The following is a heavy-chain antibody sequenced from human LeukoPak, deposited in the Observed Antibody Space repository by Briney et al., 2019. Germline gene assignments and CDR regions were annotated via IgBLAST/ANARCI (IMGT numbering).Heavy chain of an antibody. CDR1: GFTFSSYA. D-gene: IGHD6-6*01. V-gene: IGHV3-30-3*01. J-gene: IGHJ6*03. CDR3: AKDLVAARRYYYYYYMDV. CDR2: ISYDGSNK. Sequence: GGSLRLSCAASGFTFSSYAMHWVRQAPGKGLEWVAVISYDGSNKYYADSVKGRFTISRDNSKNTLYLQMNSLRAEDTAVYYCAKDLVAARRYYYYYYMDVWGKGTTVTVSS.